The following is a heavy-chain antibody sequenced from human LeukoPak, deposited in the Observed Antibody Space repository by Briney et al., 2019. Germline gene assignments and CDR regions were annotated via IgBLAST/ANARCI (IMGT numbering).Heavy chain of an antibody. D-gene: IGHD3-10*01. CDR3: ARSEYYGSGSFDY. CDR2: IIPIFGTA. CDR1: GGTFSSYA. V-gene: IGHV1-69*06. Sequence: SVKVSCKASGGTFSSYAISWVRQAPGQGLEWMGRIIPIFGTANYAQKFQGRVTITADKSTSTFYMELSSLRSEDTAVYYCARSEYYGSGSFDYWGQGTLVTVSS. J-gene: IGHJ4*02.